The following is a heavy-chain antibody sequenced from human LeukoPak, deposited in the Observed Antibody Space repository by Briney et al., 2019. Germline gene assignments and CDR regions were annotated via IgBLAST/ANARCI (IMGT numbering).Heavy chain of an antibody. CDR2: IWYDGSNK. CDR3: DKDVRGYYDSSGFYGAIGY. V-gene: IGHV3-33*06. J-gene: IGHJ4*02. D-gene: IGHD3-22*01. Sequence: GRSLRLSCAASGFTFNRYAMPWVRQAPGKGLEWVAFIWYDGSNKYYADSVKGRFTVSRDNSKNTLYLQMNSLRAEDTAVYYCDKDVRGYYDSSGFYGAIGYWGQGSLVSVSS. CDR1: GFTFNRYA.